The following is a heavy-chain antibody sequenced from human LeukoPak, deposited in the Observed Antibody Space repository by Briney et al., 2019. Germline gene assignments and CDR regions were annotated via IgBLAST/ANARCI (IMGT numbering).Heavy chain of an antibody. V-gene: IGHV4-61*08. Sequence: SETLSLTCTVSGGSISSGDYYWSWIRQPPGKGLEWIGYIYYSGSTNYNPSLKSRVTISVDTSKNQFSLKLRFVTAADTAVYYCARGPVGLFDYWGQGTLVTVSS. CDR2: IYYSGST. CDR1: GGSISSGDYY. CDR3: ARGPVGLFDY. D-gene: IGHD1-26*01. J-gene: IGHJ4*02.